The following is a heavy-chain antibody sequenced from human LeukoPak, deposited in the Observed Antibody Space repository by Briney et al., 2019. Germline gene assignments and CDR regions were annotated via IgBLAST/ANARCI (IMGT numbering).Heavy chain of an antibody. D-gene: IGHD1-7*01. V-gene: IGHV4-59*12. J-gene: IGHJ3*02. CDR3: ARRQLELRGGGAFDI. CDR2: IYYTGST. Sequence: SETLSLTCTLSGGSISTYYWSWVRQPPGKGLEWIGYIYYTGSTDYNPSLKSRVTMSVDTSKNQFSLKLSSVTAADTAVYYCARRQLELRGGGAFDIWGQGTMVTVSS. CDR1: GGSISTYY.